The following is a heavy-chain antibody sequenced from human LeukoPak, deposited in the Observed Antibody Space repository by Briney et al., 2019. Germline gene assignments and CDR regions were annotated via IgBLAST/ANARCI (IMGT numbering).Heavy chain of an antibody. V-gene: IGHV4-61*02. D-gene: IGHD3-16*01. J-gene: IGHJ4*02. Sequence: SETLSLTCTVSGGSISSGDYYWSWIRQPAGKGLEWIGRIYTSGSTTCNPSLKSRVTMSVDTSKNQFSLKLSSVTAADTAVYYCARSWGISAQFDYWGQGTLVTVSS. CDR2: IYTSGST. CDR3: ARSWGISAQFDY. CDR1: GGSISSGDYY.